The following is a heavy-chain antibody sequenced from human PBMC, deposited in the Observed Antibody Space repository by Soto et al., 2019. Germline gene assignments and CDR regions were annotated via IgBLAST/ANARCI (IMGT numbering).Heavy chain of an antibody. CDR2: IDPSDSYT. D-gene: IGHD2-2*01. CDR1: GYSFTSYW. CDR3: ASSPRGYCSSTSCRELGNYYGMDV. V-gene: IGHV5-10-1*01. Sequence: PGESLKISCKGSGYSFTSYWISWVRQMPGKGLKRMRRIDPSDSYTNYSPSFQGHVTISADKSISTAYLQWSSLKASDTAMYYCASSPRGYCSSTSCRELGNYYGMDVWGQGTTVTVS. J-gene: IGHJ6*02.